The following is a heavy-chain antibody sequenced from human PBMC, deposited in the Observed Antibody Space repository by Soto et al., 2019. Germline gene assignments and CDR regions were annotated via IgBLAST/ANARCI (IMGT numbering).Heavy chain of an antibody. V-gene: IGHV3-20*04. D-gene: IGHD3-22*01. CDR1: GFTFDEYA. Sequence: EVQLVESGGGVVRPGGSLRLSCAASGFTFDEYALTWVRQAPGKGLEWVAGINWNGGSKGYADSVKGRFTISRDNAKSSLYLLMNNLRAEDTAFYFCARATQSYYDTSGYYSYVHWGQGAQVTVSS. J-gene: IGHJ4*02. CDR3: ARATQSYYDTSGYYSYVH. CDR2: INWNGGSK.